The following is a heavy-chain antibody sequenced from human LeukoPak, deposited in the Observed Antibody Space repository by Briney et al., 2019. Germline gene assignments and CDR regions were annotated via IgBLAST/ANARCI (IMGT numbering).Heavy chain of an antibody. CDR1: GGSISSSSYY. Sequence: SETLSLTCAVSGGSISSSSYYWGWIRQPPGKGLEWIGSIYYSGSTYYNPSLKSRVTISVDTSKNQFSLKLSSVTATDTAVYYCARPGGTRSAFDIWGQGTMVTVSS. V-gene: IGHV4-39*01. CDR2: IYYSGST. J-gene: IGHJ3*02. D-gene: IGHD2-15*01. CDR3: ARPGGTRSAFDI.